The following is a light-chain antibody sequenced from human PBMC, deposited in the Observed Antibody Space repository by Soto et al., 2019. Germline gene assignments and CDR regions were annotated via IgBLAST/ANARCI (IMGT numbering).Light chain of an antibody. V-gene: IGKV1-33*01. CDR1: HDIRDH. J-gene: IGKJ3*01. CDR2: DAS. CDR3: HQYDKYPQT. Sequence: IQMTQSPSSLSASVGDRVTLTCQASHDIRDHLHWYQQKQGKPPKPLIYDASNLQTGVPSRFSGSVSGTDGTFTISSLKTEDSSTYVCHQYDKYPQTFGPGTKVDIK.